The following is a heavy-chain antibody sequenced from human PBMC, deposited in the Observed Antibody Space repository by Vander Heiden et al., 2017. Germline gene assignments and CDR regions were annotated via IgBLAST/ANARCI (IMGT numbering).Heavy chain of an antibody. CDR1: GFTFSSYA. CDR2: ISGSGGST. Sequence: EVQLLESGGGLVQPGGSLRLSWAASGFTFSSYAMSWVRQAPGKGLEWVSAISGSGGSTYYADSVKGRFTISRDNSKNTLYLQMNSLRAEDTAVYYCATYSSSWSLKHWGQGTLVTVSS. CDR3: ATYSSSWSLKH. V-gene: IGHV3-23*01. J-gene: IGHJ1*01. D-gene: IGHD6-13*01.